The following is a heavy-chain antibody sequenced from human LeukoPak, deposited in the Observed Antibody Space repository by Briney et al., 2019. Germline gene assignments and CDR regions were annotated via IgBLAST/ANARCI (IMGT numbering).Heavy chain of an antibody. J-gene: IGHJ4*02. D-gene: IGHD2-21*02. V-gene: IGHV1-69*13. Sequence: GASVKVSCKASGGTFSSYAISWVRQAPGQGLEWMGGINPIFGTANYALKFQGRVTITADESTSTAYMELSSLRSEDTAVYYCAREEIGGDSIGHYYFDYWGQGTLVTVSS. CDR3: AREEIGGDSIGHYYFDY. CDR2: INPIFGTA. CDR1: GGTFSSYA.